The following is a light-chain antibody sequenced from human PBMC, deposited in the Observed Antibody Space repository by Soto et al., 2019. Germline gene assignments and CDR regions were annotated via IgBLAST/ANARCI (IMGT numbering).Light chain of an antibody. CDR2: EVT. Sequence: QSALTQPASVSGSPGQSITLSCTGTSSDVGAYNYVSWYQQHPGKAPKLMIYEVTNRPSGVSTRFSGSKFGNTASLTISGLQAEDEAAYYCSSYTSSNSWVFGGGTKVTVL. V-gene: IGLV2-14*01. J-gene: IGLJ3*02. CDR3: SSYTSSNSWV. CDR1: SSDVGAYNY.